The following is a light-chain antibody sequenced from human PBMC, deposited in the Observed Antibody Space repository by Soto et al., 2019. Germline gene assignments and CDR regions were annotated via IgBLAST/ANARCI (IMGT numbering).Light chain of an antibody. Sequence: DIQMTQSPSSLSASAGDRITITCRASQYISIDLAWYRQRPGEVPKLLIYGASTLQSGVPSRFSGSRSGTEFTLTISSLQPEDVATYYCQKYNRAPLTFGGGTKVEIK. CDR3: QKYNRAPLT. J-gene: IGKJ4*01. CDR2: GAS. CDR1: QYISID. V-gene: IGKV1-27*01.